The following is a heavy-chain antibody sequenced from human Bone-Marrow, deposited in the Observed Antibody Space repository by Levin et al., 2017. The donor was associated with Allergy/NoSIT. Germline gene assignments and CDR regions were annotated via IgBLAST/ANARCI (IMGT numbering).Heavy chain of an antibody. Sequence: PGGSLRLSCLTSGFTFSRYDMHWVRQAPGKGLEYVSVISSKGGRTYYADSVKGRVAISRDNSKNTLYLQMSSLRVEDTAIYYCLKDMRTGSYYGSGTDYWGQGTLVTVSS. CDR3: LKDMRTGSYYGSGTDY. CDR2: ISSKGGRT. V-gene: IGHV3-64D*06. CDR1: GFTFSRYD. D-gene: IGHD3-10*01. J-gene: IGHJ4*02.